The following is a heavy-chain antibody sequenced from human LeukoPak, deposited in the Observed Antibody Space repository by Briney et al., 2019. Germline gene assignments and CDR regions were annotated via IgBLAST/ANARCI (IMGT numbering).Heavy chain of an antibody. D-gene: IGHD6-19*01. CDR1: GFTVSSNY. J-gene: IGHJ4*02. CDR2: IYTSGST. CDR3: ARGQSGWYTNFDY. Sequence: GGSLRLSCAASGFTVSSNYISWVRQAPGKGLEWVSLIYTSGSTYYADSVKGRFTISRDNAKNSLYLQMNSLRAEDTAVYYCARGQSGWYTNFDYWGQGTLVTVSS. V-gene: IGHV3-66*01.